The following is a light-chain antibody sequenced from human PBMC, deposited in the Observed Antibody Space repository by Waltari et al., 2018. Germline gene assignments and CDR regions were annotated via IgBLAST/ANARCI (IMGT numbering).Light chain of an antibody. V-gene: IGKV3-11*01. CDR3: LQRSRWPT. J-gene: IGKJ1*01. CDR1: QNLNSY. CDR2: HAV. Sequence: EIVLTQSPGTLSLSPGERATLSCRASQNLNSYLAWYQQKPGQAPRRLIYHAVNRATGIPARFSGSGSGTDFTLTISSLEPEDSATYYCLQRSRWPTFGQGTKVEIK.